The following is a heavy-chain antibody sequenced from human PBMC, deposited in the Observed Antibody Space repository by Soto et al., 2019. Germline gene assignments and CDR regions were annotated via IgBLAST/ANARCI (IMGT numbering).Heavy chain of an antibody. J-gene: IGHJ5*02. CDR2: INHTGGT. Sequence: SETLSLTCAVYGGSVNGYYWNWIRQPPGKGLEWIGEINHTGGTHYNPSLKSRVTMSVDTSKNQFSLRLSSVTAADTDIYYCATRITACVLLIPPFDPWGQGTQVTVSS. CDR1: GGSVNGYY. D-gene: IGHD1-20*01. CDR3: ATRITACVLLIPPFDP. V-gene: IGHV4-34*01.